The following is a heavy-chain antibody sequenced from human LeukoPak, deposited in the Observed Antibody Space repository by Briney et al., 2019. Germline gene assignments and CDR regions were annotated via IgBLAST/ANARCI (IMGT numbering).Heavy chain of an antibody. CDR1: GFTFSSYG. CDR3: AKGEAVSSKSITMVRGTRRYYYYMDV. Sequence: PGGSLRLSCAASGFTFSSYGMHWVRQAPGKGLEWVSAISGSGGSTYYADSVKGRFTISRDNSKNTLYLQMNSLRAEDTAVYYCAKGEAVSSKSITMVRGTRRYYYYMDVWGKGTTVTISS. J-gene: IGHJ6*03. V-gene: IGHV3-23*01. D-gene: IGHD3-10*01. CDR2: ISGSGGST.